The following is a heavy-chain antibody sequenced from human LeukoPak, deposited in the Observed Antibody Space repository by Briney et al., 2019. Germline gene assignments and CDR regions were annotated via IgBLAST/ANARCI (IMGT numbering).Heavy chain of an antibody. Sequence: GGSLRLSCAASGFTFSNAWMSWVRQAPGKGLEWVGRIKSKTDGGTTDYAAPVKGRFTISRDDSKNTLYLQMNSLKTEDTAVYYCTTHRIYCGGDCYPEPLEHWGQGTLVTVSS. J-gene: IGHJ1*01. CDR3: TTHRIYCGGDCYPEPLEH. CDR2: IKSKTDGGTT. D-gene: IGHD2-21*02. V-gene: IGHV3-15*01. CDR1: GFTFSNAW.